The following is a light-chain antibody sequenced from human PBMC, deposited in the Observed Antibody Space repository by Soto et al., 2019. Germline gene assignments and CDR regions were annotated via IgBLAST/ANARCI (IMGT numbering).Light chain of an antibody. CDR3: QQFGRSPPSWT. J-gene: IGKJ1*01. CDR1: QGISSY. Sequence: DIQLTQSPSFLSASVGDRVTITCRASQGISSYLAWYQQKPGKAPKLLIYAASTLQSGVPSRFSGGGSGTDFTLTISRLEPEDFAVYYCQQFGRSPPSWTFGQGTKVEIK. CDR2: AAS. V-gene: IGKV1-9*01.